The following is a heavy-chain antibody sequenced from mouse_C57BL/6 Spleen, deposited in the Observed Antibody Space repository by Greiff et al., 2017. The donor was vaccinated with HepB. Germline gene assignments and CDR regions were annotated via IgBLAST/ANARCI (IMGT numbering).Heavy chain of an antibody. V-gene: IGHV5-4*01. J-gene: IGHJ2*01. D-gene: IGHD4-1*01. Sequence: EVKVVESGGGLVKPGGSLKLSCAASGFTFSSYAMSWVRQTPEKRLEWVATISDGGSYTYYPDNVKGRFTISRDNAKNNLYLQMSHLKSEDTAMYYCARDPWDVGRYYFDYWGQGTTLTVSS. CDR3: ARDPWDVGRYYFDY. CDR2: ISDGGSYT. CDR1: GFTFSSYA.